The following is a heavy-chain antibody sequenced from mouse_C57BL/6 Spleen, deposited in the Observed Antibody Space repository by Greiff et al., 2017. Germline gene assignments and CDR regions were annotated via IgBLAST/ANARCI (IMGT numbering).Heavy chain of an antibody. V-gene: IGHV1-59*01. CDR2: IDPSDSYT. CDR3: ARHERITTVVATRYFDV. Sequence: QVQLQQPGAELVRPGTSVKLSCKASGYTFTSYWMHWVKQRPGQGLEWIGVIDPSDSYTNYNQKFKGKATLTVDTSSSTAYMQLSSLTSEDSAVYYCARHERITTVVATRYFDVWGTGTTGTVSS. CDR1: GYTFTSYW. J-gene: IGHJ1*03. D-gene: IGHD1-1*01.